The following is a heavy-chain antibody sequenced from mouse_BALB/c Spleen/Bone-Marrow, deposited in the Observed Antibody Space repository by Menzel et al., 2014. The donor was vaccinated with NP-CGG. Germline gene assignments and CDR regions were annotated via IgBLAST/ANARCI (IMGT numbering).Heavy chain of an antibody. D-gene: IGHD2-4*01. V-gene: IGHV14-3*02. CDR2: IDPANGDT. Sequence: LVESGAELVKPGASVKLSCTASGFNIKDTYMHWVKQRPEQGLEWIGRIDPANGDTKYDPKFQGKATITADTSSNTAYLQLSSLTSEDTAVYYCARSLIFYDYDEAMDYWGQGTSVTISS. J-gene: IGHJ4*01. CDR1: GFNIKDTY. CDR3: ARSLIFYDYDEAMDY.